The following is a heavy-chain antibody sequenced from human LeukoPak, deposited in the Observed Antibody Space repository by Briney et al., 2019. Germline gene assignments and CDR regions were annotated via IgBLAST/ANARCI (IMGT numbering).Heavy chain of an antibody. J-gene: IGHJ3*02. CDR2: IYYSGST. V-gene: IGHV4-61*01. Sequence: SETLSLTCTVSGASISSGSYYWSWIRQPPGKGLEWIGYIYYSGSTNYNPSLKSRVTISVDTSKNQFSLKLSSVTAADTAVYYCARFVRVPDGDAFDIWGQGTMVTVSS. CDR3: ARFVRVPDGDAFDI. D-gene: IGHD2-2*01. CDR1: GASISSGSYY.